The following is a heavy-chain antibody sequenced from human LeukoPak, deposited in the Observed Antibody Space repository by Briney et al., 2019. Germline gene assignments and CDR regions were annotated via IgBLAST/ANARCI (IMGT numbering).Heavy chain of an antibody. J-gene: IGHJ4*02. D-gene: IGHD3-9*01. CDR1: GFIVSNYY. V-gene: IGHV3-53*05. CDR3: AGQYYDVLTGYRPLDY. CDR2: RYRGGHT. Sequence: PGGSLRLSCAASGFIVSNYYMSWVRQAPGKGLEWVSVRYRGGHTYYADSVKGRFTISRDNSKSTLYLQMNGLRAEDTAVYYCAGQYYDVLTGYRPLDYWGQGTLVTVSS.